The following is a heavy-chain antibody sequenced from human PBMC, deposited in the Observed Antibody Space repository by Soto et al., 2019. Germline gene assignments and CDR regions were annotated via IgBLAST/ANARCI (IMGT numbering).Heavy chain of an antibody. D-gene: IGHD5-12*01. CDR3: ANVGYDLDYYYGMDV. CDR2: ISYDGSNK. J-gene: IGHJ6*02. V-gene: IGHV3-30*18. CDR1: GFTFSSYG. Sequence: QVQLVESGGGVVQPGRSLRLSCAASGFTFSSYGMHWVRQAPGKGLEWVAVISYDGSNKYYADSVKGRFTISRDNSKNTLYLHMNSLRAEDTAVYYCANVGYDLDYYYGMDVWGQGTTVTVSS.